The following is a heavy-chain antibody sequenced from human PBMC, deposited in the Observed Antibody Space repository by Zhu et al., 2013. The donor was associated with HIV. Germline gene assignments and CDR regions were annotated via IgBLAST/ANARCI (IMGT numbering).Heavy chain of an antibody. V-gene: IGHV1-46*02. J-gene: IGHJ6*02. CDR3: ARAPKYTNGTYPGYGLDV. Sequence: QVQLLQSGAEVRKTGSSVKVSCQISGGTFNNYAISWVRQAPGKGLEWMGIINPSGGSTSYAQKFQGRVTMTRDTSTTTVYMDLSSLRSEDTAVYYCARAPKYTNGTYPGYGLDVWGQGTTVTVSS. CDR2: INPSGGST. D-gene: IGHD6-25*01. CDR1: GGTFNNYA.